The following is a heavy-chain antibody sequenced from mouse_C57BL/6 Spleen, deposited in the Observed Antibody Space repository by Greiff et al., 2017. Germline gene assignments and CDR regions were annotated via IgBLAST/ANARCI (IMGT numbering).Heavy chain of an antibody. CDR1: GYTFTSFW. CDR3: ARGQTLYYLDY. J-gene: IGHJ2*01. V-gene: IGHV1-63*01. D-gene: IGHD6-1*01. CDR2: IYPGGGYT. Sequence: QVQLQQSGAELVRPGTSVKMSCKASGYTFTSFWIGWAKQRPGHGLEWIGDIYPGGGYTNYNEKFKGKATLTADKSSSTAYMQFSSLTSEDSAIDYCARGQTLYYLDYWGQGTTLTVSS.